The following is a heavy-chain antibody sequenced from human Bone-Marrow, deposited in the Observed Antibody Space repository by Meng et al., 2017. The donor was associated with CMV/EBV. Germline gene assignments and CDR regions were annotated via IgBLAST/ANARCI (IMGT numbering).Heavy chain of an antibody. CDR1: GFTVSSNY. Sequence: ESVKISCAASGFTVSSNYMSWVRQAPGKGLEWVSVIYSGGSTYYADSVKGRFTISRDNSKNTLYLQMNSLRAEDTAVYYCASRQHSSGYYYRPYYYYGMDVWGQGTTVTVSS. V-gene: IGHV3-53*01. D-gene: IGHD3-22*01. J-gene: IGHJ6*02. CDR3: ASRQHSSGYYYRPYYYYGMDV. CDR2: IYSGGST.